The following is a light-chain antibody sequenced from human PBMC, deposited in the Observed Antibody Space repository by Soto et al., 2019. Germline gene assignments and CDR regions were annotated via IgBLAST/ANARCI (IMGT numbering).Light chain of an antibody. CDR1: NNDIGGYNS. Sequence: QSALTQPASVSGSPGQSITISCTGSNNDIGGYNSVSWYQQHPDKAPKLLIFEVSSRPSGVSNRFSGSKSGNTASLTISALQAEDEADYFCNSYSSSTSLPYVFGTGTKLTVL. J-gene: IGLJ1*01. CDR2: EVS. V-gene: IGLV2-14*01. CDR3: NSYSSSTSLPYV.